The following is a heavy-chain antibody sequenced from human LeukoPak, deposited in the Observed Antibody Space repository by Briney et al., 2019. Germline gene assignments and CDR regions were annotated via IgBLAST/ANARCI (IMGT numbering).Heavy chain of an antibody. CDR2: IKPDGTTK. CDR3: AKDSWPLDGDYVLFDY. V-gene: IGHV3-7*03. J-gene: IGHJ4*02. CDR1: GFPFSSYS. Sequence: GGFLRLSCAASGFPFSSYSMTWVRQAPGKGLEWVANIKPDGTTKFYVDSVKGRFTISRDNALNSLYLQMNSLRAEDTAVYYCAKDSWPLDGDYVLFDYWGQGTLVTVSS. D-gene: IGHD4-17*01.